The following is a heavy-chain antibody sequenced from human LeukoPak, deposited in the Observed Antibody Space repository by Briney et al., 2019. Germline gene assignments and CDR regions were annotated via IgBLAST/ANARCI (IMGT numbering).Heavy chain of an antibody. CDR3: ARLVEDIVVVPAATFDY. CDR2: IYYSGST. CDR1: GGSISSSSYY. J-gene: IGHJ4*02. Sequence: PSETLSLTCTVSGGSISSSSYYWGWIRQPPGKGLEWIGSIYYSGSTYHNPSLKSRVTISVDASKNQFSLKLSSVTAADTAVYYCARLVEDIVVVPAATFDYWGQGTLVTVSS. V-gene: IGHV4-39*01. D-gene: IGHD2-2*01.